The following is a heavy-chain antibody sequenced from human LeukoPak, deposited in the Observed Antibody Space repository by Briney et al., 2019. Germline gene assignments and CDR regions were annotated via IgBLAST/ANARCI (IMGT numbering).Heavy chain of an antibody. CDR2: ISGSGGST. D-gene: IGHD2-2*01. V-gene: IGHV3-23*01. J-gene: IGHJ4*02. Sequence: PGGSLRLSCAASGFTSSSYAMSWVRQAPGKGLEWVSAISGSGGSTYYADSVKGRFTISRDNSKNTLYLQMNSLRAEDTAVYYCAKEDDIVVVPAADTPYYFDYWGQGTLVTVSS. CDR1: GFTSSSYA. CDR3: AKEDDIVVVPAADTPYYFDY.